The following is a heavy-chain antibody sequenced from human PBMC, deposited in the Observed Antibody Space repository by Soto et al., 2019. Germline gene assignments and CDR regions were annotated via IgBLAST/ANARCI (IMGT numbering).Heavy chain of an antibody. V-gene: IGHV4-31*02. CDR1: GFTFSSYG. Sequence: LRLSCAASGFTFSSYGMHWVRQAPGKGLEWIGYIYYSGSTYYNPSLKSRVTISVDTSKNQFSLKLSSVTAADTAVYYCARVLRCIFCSCYDHPGLLAPCGQGSLVPGSS. D-gene: IGHD2-15*01. CDR2: IYYSGST. J-gene: IGHJ5*02. CDR3: ARVLRCIFCSCYDHPGLLAP.